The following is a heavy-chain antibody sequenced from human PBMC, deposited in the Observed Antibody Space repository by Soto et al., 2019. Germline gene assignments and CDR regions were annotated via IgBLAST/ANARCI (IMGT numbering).Heavy chain of an antibody. J-gene: IGHJ4*02. Sequence: SETLSLTCTVSGGPMISYYWSWLRQPPGRGLEWIGFIYYAGSTKYNPSLNSRVTISVDTSKNQFSLTVTSVTAADTAVYYCASRMVATETFDYWGQGTLVTVSS. CDR1: GGPMISYY. CDR3: ASRMVATETFDY. V-gene: IGHV4-59*08. D-gene: IGHD5-12*01. CDR2: IYYAGST.